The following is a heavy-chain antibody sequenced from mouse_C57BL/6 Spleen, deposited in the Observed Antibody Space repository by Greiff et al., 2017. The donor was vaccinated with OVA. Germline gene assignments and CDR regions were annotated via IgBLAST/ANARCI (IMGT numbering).Heavy chain of an antibody. CDR3: AREPRNYYSSSYWYIDV. CDR1: GYTFTGYW. Sequence: QVQLQQSGAELMKPGASVKLSCKATGYTFTGYWIEWVKQRPGHGLEWIGEILPGSGSTNYNEKFKGKATFTADTSSNTAYMQLSSLTTKDSAIYYCAREPRNYYSSSYWYIDVWGTGTTVTVSS. V-gene: IGHV1-9*01. J-gene: IGHJ1*03. CDR2: ILPGSGST. D-gene: IGHD1-1*01.